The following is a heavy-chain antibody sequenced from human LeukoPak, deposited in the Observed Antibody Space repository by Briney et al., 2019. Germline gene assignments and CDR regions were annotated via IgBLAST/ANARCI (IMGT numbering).Heavy chain of an antibody. J-gene: IGHJ5*02. CDR1: GYTFPGYY. D-gene: IGHD2-2*01. CDR2: INPNSGGT. Sequence: ASVKVSCKASGYTFPGYYMHWVRQAPGQGLEWMGWINPNSGGTNYAQKFQGRVTMTRDTSISTAYMELSRLRSDDTAVYYCATFIVVPAATMTWGHWFDPWGQGTLVTVSS. V-gene: IGHV1-2*02. CDR3: ATFIVVPAATMTWGHWFDP.